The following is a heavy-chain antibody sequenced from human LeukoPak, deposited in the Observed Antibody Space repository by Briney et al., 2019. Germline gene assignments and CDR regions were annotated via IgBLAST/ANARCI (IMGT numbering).Heavy chain of an antibody. CDR2: IYTSGST. CDR3: AREVWSGYYYYYYMDV. J-gene: IGHJ6*03. CDR1: GGSISSYY. D-gene: IGHD3-3*01. Sequence: PSETLSLTCTVSGGSISSYYWSWIRQPAGKGLEWIGRIYTSGSTNYNPSLKSRVTMSVDTSKNQFSLKLSSVTAADTAVYYCAREVWSGYYYYYYMDVWGKGTTVTVSS. V-gene: IGHV4-4*07.